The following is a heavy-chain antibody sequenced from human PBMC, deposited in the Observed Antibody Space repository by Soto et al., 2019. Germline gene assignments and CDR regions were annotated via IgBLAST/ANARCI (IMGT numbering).Heavy chain of an antibody. CDR1: GFTFSIFA. J-gene: IGHJ1*01. D-gene: IGHD7-27*01. CDR2: ISGSGGST. Sequence: PGGSLRLSCAASGFTFSIFAMSWVRQSPGKGLEWVSTISGSGGSTYYADAVKGRFTISRDNSMATLKLQMKILRVEDTATYYCAKEVSLGSTVDLGYWGQGAL. V-gene: IGHV3-23*01. CDR3: AKEVSLGSTVDLGY.